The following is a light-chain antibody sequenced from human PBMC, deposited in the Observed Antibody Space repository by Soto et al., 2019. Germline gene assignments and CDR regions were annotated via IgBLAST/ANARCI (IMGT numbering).Light chain of an antibody. J-gene: IGKJ2*01. CDR3: QHYGSSPSYI. CDR1: QSVSSSY. Sequence: EIVLTQSPGTLSLSPGERATLSCRASQSVSSSYFAWYQQRPGRAPRLLIYATSIRATGVPDRFSGSGSWTDFTLTISRLEPEDFAVYYCQHYGSSPSYIFGPGAKLEI. CDR2: ATS. V-gene: IGKV3-20*01.